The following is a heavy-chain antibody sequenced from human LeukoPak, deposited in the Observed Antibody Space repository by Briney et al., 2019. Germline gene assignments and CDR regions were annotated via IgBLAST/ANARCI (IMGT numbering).Heavy chain of an antibody. CDR2: IYYSGST. CDR3: ARGRSSTYYYMDV. J-gene: IGHJ6*03. V-gene: IGHV4-59*01. Sequence: PSETLSLTCTVSGGSISSYHWSWIRQPPGKGLEWIWYIYYSGSTNYNPSLKSRVTISVDTSKNQFSLKLSSVTAADTAVYYCARGRSSTYYYMDVWGKGTTVTVSS. CDR1: GGSISSYH. D-gene: IGHD1-26*01.